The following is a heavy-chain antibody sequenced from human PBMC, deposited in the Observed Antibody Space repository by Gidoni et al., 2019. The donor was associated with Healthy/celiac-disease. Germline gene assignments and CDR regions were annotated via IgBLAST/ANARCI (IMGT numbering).Heavy chain of an antibody. J-gene: IGHJ6*02. D-gene: IGHD3-10*01. Sequence: QVQLVQSGAEVKKPGASVKVSCQASGYTFTSYDTHWVRQAPGHGLEWMGIINPSGGSTSYAQKFQGRVTMTRDTSTSTVYMELSSLRSEDTAVYYCARDGTYYYGSGSYYTTNYYYYYGMDVWGQGTTVTVSS. V-gene: IGHV1-46*03. CDR1: GYTFTSYD. CDR2: INPSGGST. CDR3: ARDGTYYYGSGSYYTTNYYYYYGMDV.